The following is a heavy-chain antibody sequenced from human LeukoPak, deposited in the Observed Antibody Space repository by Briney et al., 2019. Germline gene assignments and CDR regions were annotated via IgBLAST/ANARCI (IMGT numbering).Heavy chain of an antibody. Sequence: ASVKVSCKASGYTFTSYGISWVRQAPGQGLEWMGWISAYNGNTNYAQKLQGRVTMTTDTSTSTAYMELRSLRSDDTAVYYCARDQDWNYRGDAFDIWGQGTMVTVSS. J-gene: IGHJ3*02. CDR3: ARDQDWNYRGDAFDI. CDR2: ISAYNGNT. V-gene: IGHV1-18*01. CDR1: GYTFTSYG. D-gene: IGHD1-7*01.